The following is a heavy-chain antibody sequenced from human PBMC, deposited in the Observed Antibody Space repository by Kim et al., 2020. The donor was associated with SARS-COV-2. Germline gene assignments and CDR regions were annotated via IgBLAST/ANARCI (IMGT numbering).Heavy chain of an antibody. Sequence: YAQKFPGRVTITADESTSTAYMELSSLRSEDTAVYYCARVGSSSWYSFDYWGQGTLVTVSS. J-gene: IGHJ4*02. V-gene: IGHV1-69*01. D-gene: IGHD6-13*01. CDR3: ARVGSSSWYSFDY.